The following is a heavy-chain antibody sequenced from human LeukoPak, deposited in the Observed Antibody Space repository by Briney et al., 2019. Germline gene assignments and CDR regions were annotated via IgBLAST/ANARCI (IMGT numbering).Heavy chain of an antibody. J-gene: IGHJ4*02. CDR1: GFSFRAYA. CDR3: AKQYYDFWSGYKDY. CDR2: ISGSGGST. V-gene: IGHV3-23*01. D-gene: IGHD3-3*01. Sequence: GGSLRLSCAASGFSFRAYAMSWVRQAPGKGLEWVSAISGSGGSTYYADSVKGRFTISRDNSKNTLYLQMNSLRAEDTAVYYCAKQYYDFWSGYKDYWGQGTLVTVSS.